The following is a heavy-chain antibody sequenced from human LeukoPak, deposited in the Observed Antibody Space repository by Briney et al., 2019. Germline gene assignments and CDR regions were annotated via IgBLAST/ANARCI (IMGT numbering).Heavy chain of an antibody. J-gene: IGHJ4*02. D-gene: IGHD1-26*01. CDR1: GASISNYY. CDR3: ARSGSYGGHFDN. V-gene: IGHV4-59*08. Sequence: PSETLSLTCTVSGASISNYYCSGIRQSPGKGLEWIGYIYYSGTTNYNPSLKSRVTISVDTSKNQFSLKLTSVTAADTAVYYCARSGSYGGHFDNWGQGTLVTVSS. CDR2: IYYSGTT.